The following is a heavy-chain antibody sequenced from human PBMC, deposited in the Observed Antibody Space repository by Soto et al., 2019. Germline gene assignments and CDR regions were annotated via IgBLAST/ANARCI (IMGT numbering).Heavy chain of an antibody. CDR3: ARDGYDGSGSPYPDY. Sequence: SETLSLTCSVSGGSMSEYFWSWIRQSPGKGLEWIGYIYYLGSTDYNPSLKSRVTISVPTSKMHFSLRLTSVTAADTAVYYCARDGYDGSGSPYPDYWGPGTQVTVSS. J-gene: IGHJ4*02. D-gene: IGHD3-10*01. CDR2: IYYLGST. CDR1: GGSMSEYF. V-gene: IGHV4-59*01.